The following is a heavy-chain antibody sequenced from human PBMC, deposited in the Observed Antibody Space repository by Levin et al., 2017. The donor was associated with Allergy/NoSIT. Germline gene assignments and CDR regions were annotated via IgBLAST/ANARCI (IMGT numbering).Heavy chain of an antibody. CDR3: ARDSGGDWGIDFDY. D-gene: IGHD7-27*01. CDR2: ISSSSSTI. V-gene: IGHV3-48*02. J-gene: IGHJ4*02. Sequence: RAGGSLRLSCAASGFTFSTYNMNWVRQAPGKGLKWVSYISSSSSTIYYADSVKGRFTISRDNAKNSLYLQMNSLRDEDTAVYYCARDSGGDWGIDFDYWGQGTLVTVSS. CDR1: GFTFSTYN.